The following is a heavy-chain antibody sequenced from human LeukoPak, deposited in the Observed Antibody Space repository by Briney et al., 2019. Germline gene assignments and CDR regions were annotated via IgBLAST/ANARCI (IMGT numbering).Heavy chain of an antibody. CDR3: ARDPGCSSTSCYGV. J-gene: IGHJ6*02. CDR2: IYYSGST. V-gene: IGHV4-31*03. CDR1: GGSISSGGYY. D-gene: IGHD2-2*01. Sequence: PSQTLSLTCTVSGGSISSGGYYWSWIRQHPGKGLEWIGYIYYSGSTYYNPSLKSRVTISVDTSKNQFSLKLSSVTAADTAVYYCARDPGCSSTSCYGVWGQGTTVTVSS.